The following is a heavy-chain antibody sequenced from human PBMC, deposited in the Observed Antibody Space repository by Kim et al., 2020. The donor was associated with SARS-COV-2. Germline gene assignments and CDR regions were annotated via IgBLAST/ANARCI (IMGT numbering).Heavy chain of an antibody. CDR1: GFTVSRNY. D-gene: IGHD6-13*01. Sequence: GGSLRLSCAASGFTVSRNYMSWVRQAPGKGLEWVSVIYSGGSTYYADSVKGRFIISRDNSKNTLYLQLNSLRAEDTAMFYCARGLVGSSRGYGMDVWGQGTTVTVSS. J-gene: IGHJ6*02. V-gene: IGHV3-53*01. CDR2: IYSGGST. CDR3: ARGLVGSSRGYGMDV.